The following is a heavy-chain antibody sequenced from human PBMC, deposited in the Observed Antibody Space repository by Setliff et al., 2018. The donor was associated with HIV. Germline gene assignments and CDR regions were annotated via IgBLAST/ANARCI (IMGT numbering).Heavy chain of an antibody. Sequence: SETLSLTCAVYGGSFSGYYWSWIRQPPGKGLEWIGEINHSGSTNYNPSLKSRVTISVDTSKYQFSLKLSSVTAADTAVYYCARESLNLGELSSNPDASDIWGQGTMVTVS. CDR3: ARESLNLGELSSNPDASDI. V-gene: IGHV4-34*01. CDR2: INHSGST. D-gene: IGHD3-16*02. CDR1: GGSFSGYY. J-gene: IGHJ3*02.